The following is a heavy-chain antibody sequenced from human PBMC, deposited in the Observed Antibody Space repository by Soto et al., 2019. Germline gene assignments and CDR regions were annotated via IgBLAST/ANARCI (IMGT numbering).Heavy chain of an antibody. J-gene: IGHJ4*02. CDR1: GFTFTFAW. CDR2: MKSKADGGTT. CDR3: TTDPLQNYASSEYDVRHDY. V-gene: IGHV3-15*01. Sequence: EVQLVESGGGLVRPGGSLRLSCTASGFTFTFAWMTWVRQAPGKGLEWVGRMKSKADGGTTDYAAAVQGRLTDSRDESKKTLYLQMNSLKIEDTPVYNGTTDPLQNYASSEYDVRHDYWGQGTLVSVSS. D-gene: IGHD3-22*01.